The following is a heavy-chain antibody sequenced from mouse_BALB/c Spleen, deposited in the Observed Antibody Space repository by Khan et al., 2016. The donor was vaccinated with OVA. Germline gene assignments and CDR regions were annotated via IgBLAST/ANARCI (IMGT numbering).Heavy chain of an antibody. Sequence: VQLQESGAELAKPGASVKMSCTASGYTFTSYWMHWIKQRPGQGLEWIGYINPTSGYTDYNQKFKDKASLTADKSSSTAYMQLSSLTSDDSAVYYCARDRMDYWGKGTALTVSS. CDR3: ARDRMDY. J-gene: IGHJ2*01. V-gene: IGHV1-7*01. CDR2: INPTSGYT. CDR1: GYTFTSYW.